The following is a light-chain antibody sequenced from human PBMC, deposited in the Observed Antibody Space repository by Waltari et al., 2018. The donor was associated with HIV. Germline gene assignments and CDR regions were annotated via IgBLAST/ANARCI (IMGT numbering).Light chain of an antibody. CDR1: GSDVGAYNL. CDR2: GVT. CDR3: SSFATTATPVL. V-gene: IGLV2-23*02. Sequence: QSALTQPAAVSGSPGQSITFTCTGTGSDVGAYNLVSWYQQHPYKAPKLVMYGVTQRPSGVSDRFSGSKSGNTAYLTISGLQADDEADYFCSSFATTATPVLFGGGTKLTVL. J-gene: IGLJ2*01.